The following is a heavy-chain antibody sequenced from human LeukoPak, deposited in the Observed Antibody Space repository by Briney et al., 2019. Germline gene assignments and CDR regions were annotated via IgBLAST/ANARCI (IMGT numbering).Heavy chain of an antibody. J-gene: IGHJ4*02. V-gene: IGHV1-8*02. Sequence: ASVKVSCKASGYTFISYDINWVRQATGQGLEWLGWMNPNSGNTGYAQKFQGRVTMTRNTSISTAYMELSSLRSEDTAVYYCARGRGSSSWYYFDYWGQGTLVTVSS. D-gene: IGHD6-13*01. CDR2: MNPNSGNT. CDR3: ARGRGSSSWYYFDY. CDR1: GYTFISYD.